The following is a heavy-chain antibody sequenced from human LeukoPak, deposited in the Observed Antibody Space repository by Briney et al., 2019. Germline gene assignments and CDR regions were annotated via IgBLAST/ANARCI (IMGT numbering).Heavy chain of an antibody. CDR1: GYTFTGYY. V-gene: IGHV1-46*01. Sequence: ASVKVSCKASGYTFTGYYMHWVRQAPGQGLEWMGIINPSGGSTSYAQKFQGRVTMTRNTSISTAYMELSSLRSEDTAVYYCARGGRGYYYDSSGYLDYWGQGTLVTVSS. J-gene: IGHJ4*02. CDR3: ARGGRGYYYDSSGYLDY. D-gene: IGHD3-22*01. CDR2: INPSGGST.